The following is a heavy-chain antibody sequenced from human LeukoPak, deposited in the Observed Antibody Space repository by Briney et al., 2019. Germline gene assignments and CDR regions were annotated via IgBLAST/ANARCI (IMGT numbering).Heavy chain of an antibody. D-gene: IGHD1-26*01. CDR3: ARGSDKWELLRGYFDY. V-gene: IGHV1-69*13. CDR1: GYIFTAFA. CDR2: IIPIFGTA. J-gene: IGHJ4*02. Sequence: VASVKVSCKASGYIFTAFAISWVRQAPGQGLEWMGGIIPIFGTANYAQKFQGRVTITADESTSTAYMELSSLRSEDTAVYYCARGSDKWELLRGYFDYWGQGTLVTVSS.